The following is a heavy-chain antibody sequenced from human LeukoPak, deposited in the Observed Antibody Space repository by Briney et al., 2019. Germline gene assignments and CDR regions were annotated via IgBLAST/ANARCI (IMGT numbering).Heavy chain of an antibody. V-gene: IGHV3-30*03. Sequence: PGGSLRLSCAASGFTFSSYGMHWVRQAPGKGLEWVAVMSYDGSNKYYADSVKGRFTISRDNAKNSLYLQMNSLRAEDTAVYYCARDLGNVVVPAANSDAFDIWGQGTMVTVSS. J-gene: IGHJ3*02. CDR2: MSYDGSNK. CDR1: GFTFSSYG. D-gene: IGHD2-2*01. CDR3: ARDLGNVVVPAANSDAFDI.